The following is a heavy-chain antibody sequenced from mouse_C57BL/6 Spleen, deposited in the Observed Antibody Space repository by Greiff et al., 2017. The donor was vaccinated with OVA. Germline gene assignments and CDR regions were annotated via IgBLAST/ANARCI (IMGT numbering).Heavy chain of an antibody. J-gene: IGHJ1*03. CDR2: ISSGSSTI. Sequence: VQLKESGGGLVKPGGSLKLSCAASGFTFSDYGMHWVRQAPEKGLEWVAYISSGSSTIYYADTVKGRFTISRDNAKNTLFLQMTSLRSEDTAMYYCARRAGTGYFDVWGTGTTVTVSS. V-gene: IGHV5-17*01. CDR3: ARRAGTGYFDV. CDR1: GFTFSDYG. D-gene: IGHD3-3*01.